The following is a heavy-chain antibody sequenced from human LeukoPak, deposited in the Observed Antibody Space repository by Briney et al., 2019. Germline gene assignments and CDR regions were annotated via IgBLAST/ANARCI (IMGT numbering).Heavy chain of an antibody. V-gene: IGHV4-4*07. D-gene: IGHD6-19*01. J-gene: IGHJ5*02. CDR2: ISSSGST. Sequence: SETLSLTCTVSGGSISSYYWSWIRQPAGKGLEWIGRISSSGSTNYNPSLKSRVTITADTSKNQFSMRLNSVTAADTAVYYCAKGAGPPWFDPWGQGTLVTVSS. CDR3: AKGAGPPWFDP. CDR1: GGSISSYY.